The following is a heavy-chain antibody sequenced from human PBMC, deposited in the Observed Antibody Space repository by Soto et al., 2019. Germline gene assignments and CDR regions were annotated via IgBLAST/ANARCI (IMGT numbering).Heavy chain of an antibody. CDR1: GFTFSSYE. D-gene: IGHD6-19*01. Sequence: GGSLRLSCAASGFTFSSYEMNWVRQAPGKGLEWVSYISSSGSTIYYADSVKGRFTISRDNAKNSLYLQMNSLRAEDTAVYYCAREREQWLKSPMDAFDIWGQGTMVTVSS. CDR3: AREREQWLKSPMDAFDI. CDR2: ISSSGSTI. J-gene: IGHJ3*02. V-gene: IGHV3-48*03.